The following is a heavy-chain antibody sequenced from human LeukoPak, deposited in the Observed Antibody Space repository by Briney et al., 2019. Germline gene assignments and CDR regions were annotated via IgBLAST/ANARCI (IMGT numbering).Heavy chain of an antibody. CDR3: ARHRLIAAAGTGNCFDA. J-gene: IGHJ5*02. D-gene: IGHD6-13*01. CDR2: IYTSENT. V-gene: IGHV4-4*09. CDR1: VGSINGNY. Sequence: SETLSFTCTVPVGSINGNYWSWIRQPPGKGLEWIGYIYTSENTNYSPSLKSRFTISVDTPKNQLSLKLSSVTAADTAVYYCARHRLIAAAGTGNCFDAWGQGTLVTVSS.